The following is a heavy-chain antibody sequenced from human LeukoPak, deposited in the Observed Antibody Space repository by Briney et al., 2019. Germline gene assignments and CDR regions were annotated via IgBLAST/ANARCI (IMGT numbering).Heavy chain of an antibody. CDR3: ARGSRPVYNLLTGKRYFDY. J-gene: IGHJ4*02. CDR1: GFTFSSYV. CDR2: ISYDGSNE. D-gene: IGHD3-9*01. V-gene: IGHV3-30*04. Sequence: GGSLRLSCAASGFTFSSYVMHWVRQAPGKGLEWVAIISYDGSNEYYADSVKGRFTISRDNSKNTLYLQMNSLRAADTAVYYCARGSRPVYNLLTGKRYFDYWGQGTLLTVSS.